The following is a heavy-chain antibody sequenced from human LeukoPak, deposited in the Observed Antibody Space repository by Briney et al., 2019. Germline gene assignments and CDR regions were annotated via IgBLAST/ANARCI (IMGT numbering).Heavy chain of an antibody. CDR3: ARKAPHDSSGWYFDL. D-gene: IGHD3-22*01. Sequence: ASVKVSCNASGYTFTGHYIHWVRQAPGQGLEWMGIINPSDGGATYAQKFQGRVTMTRDTPTSTLYMEVSSLRSEDTAVYYCARKAPHDSSGWYFDLWGRGTLVTVSS. J-gene: IGHJ2*01. CDR1: GYTFTGHY. V-gene: IGHV1-46*01. CDR2: INPSDGGA.